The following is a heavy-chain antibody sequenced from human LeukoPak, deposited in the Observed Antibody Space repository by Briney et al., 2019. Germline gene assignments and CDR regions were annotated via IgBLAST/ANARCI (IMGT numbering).Heavy chain of an antibody. CDR2: ISSSGSTI. CDR1: GFTFSSYS. V-gene: IGHV3-48*04. J-gene: IGHJ4*02. CDR3: ARGPYIAGFDY. D-gene: IGHD6-13*01. Sequence: GGSLRLSGAASGFTFSSYSMNWVRQAPGKGLEWVSYISSSGSTIYYADSVKGRFTISRDNAKNSLYLQMNSLRAEDTAVYYCARGPYIAGFDYWGQGTLVTVSS.